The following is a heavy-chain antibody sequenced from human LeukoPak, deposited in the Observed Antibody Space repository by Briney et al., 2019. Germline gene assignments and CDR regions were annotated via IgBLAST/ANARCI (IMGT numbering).Heavy chain of an antibody. V-gene: IGHV5-51*01. D-gene: IGHD4-17*01. CDR3: ARQSYGDWAFVDS. CDR2: IYPGDSDD. CDR1: GYSFAYYW. J-gene: IGHJ4*02. Sequence: GESLKISCKGSGYSFAYYWIGWVRQMPGKGLEWVGIIYPGDSDDRYSPSFQGQVTISVDKSISTTYLQWSSLKASDTAMYYCARQSYGDWAFVDSWGQGTLVTVSS.